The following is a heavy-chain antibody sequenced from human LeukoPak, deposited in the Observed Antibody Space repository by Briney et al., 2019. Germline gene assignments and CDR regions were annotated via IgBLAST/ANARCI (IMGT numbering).Heavy chain of an antibody. D-gene: IGHD1-7*01. V-gene: IGHV1-2*02. CDR2: INPNSGGT. CDR1: GYTFTGYY. CDR3: ARELELRPYYGMDV. Sequence: ASVKVSCKASGYTFTGYYMHWVRQAPGQGLGWMGWINPNSGGTNYAQKFQGRVTMTRDTSISTAYMELSRLRSDDTAVYYCARELELRPYYGMDVWGQGTTVTVSS. J-gene: IGHJ6*02.